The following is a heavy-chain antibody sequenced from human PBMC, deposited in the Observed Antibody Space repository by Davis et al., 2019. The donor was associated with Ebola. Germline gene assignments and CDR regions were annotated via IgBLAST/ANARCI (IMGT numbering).Heavy chain of an antibody. CDR3: ARVLYWWCRFHP. V-gene: IGHV4-34*01. D-gene: IGHD2-8*02. CDR2: INHSGST. CDR1: GGSFSGYY. J-gene: IGHJ5*02. Sequence: SETLSLTCAVYGGSFSGYYWSWIRQPPGKGLEWIGEINHSGSTNYNPSLKSRVTISVDTSKNQFSLKLSSVTAADTAVYYWARVLYWWCRFHPWAREPWSPSPQ.